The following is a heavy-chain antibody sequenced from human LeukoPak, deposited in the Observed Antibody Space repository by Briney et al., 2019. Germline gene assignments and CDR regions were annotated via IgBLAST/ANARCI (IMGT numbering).Heavy chain of an antibody. J-gene: IGHJ4*02. CDR1: GGSISSSSYY. CDR3: ARRVPSNYYGSGSYFGSFDY. CDR2: IYYSGST. Sequence: SETLSLTCTVSGGSISSSSYYWGWIRQPPGKGLGWIGSIYYSGSTYYNPSLKSRVTISVDTSKNQFSLKLSSVTAADTAVYYCARRVPSNYYGSGSYFGSFDYWGQGTLVTVSS. D-gene: IGHD3-10*01. V-gene: IGHV4-39*01.